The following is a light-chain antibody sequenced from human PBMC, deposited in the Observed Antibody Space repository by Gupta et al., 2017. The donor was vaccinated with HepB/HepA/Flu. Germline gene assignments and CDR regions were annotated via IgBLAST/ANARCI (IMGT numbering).Light chain of an antibody. Sequence: EIVLTQSPATLSLSPGERATLSCRASQSVSSYLAWYQQKPGQAPRLLIYDASNRATGIPARFSGSGSGTDFTLTISSREPEDFAVYYCQQRSNWLELTFGPGTKVDIK. V-gene: IGKV3-11*01. CDR2: DAS. J-gene: IGKJ3*01. CDR3: QQRSNWLELT. CDR1: QSVSSY.